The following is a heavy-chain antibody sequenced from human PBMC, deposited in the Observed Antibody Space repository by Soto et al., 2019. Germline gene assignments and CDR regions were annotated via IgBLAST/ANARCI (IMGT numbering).Heavy chain of an antibody. J-gene: IGHJ6*02. V-gene: IGHV3-23*01. CDR3: ANKAGVYDSLDV. CDR2: ISVSGGST. Sequence: GGSLRLSCAASVFAFSSYAMSWVRQAPGEGLEWFSAISVSGGSTXXADSVKGRXTISRDNSKNTXYLQMXSLRAEDTAVYYCANKAGVYDSLDVCGQGTTVTV. D-gene: IGHD5-12*01. CDR1: VFAFSSYA.